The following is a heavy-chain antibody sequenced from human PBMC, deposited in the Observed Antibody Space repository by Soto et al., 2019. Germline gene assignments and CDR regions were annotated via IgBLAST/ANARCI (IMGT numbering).Heavy chain of an antibody. J-gene: IGHJ2*01. CDR3: ARGKRGPWYFEL. V-gene: IGHV4-31*03. Sequence: QVHLLESGPGVVKPSETLSLTCTVSGCSMNRVGDYWHWFRQPPGKGLEWLGNIHYGETDKYNPSLKTRLPVSAETSTKQFSVKFNSVTAADTAVYYCARGKRGPWYFELWGRGTLVAVSS. CDR1: GCSMNRVGDY. CDR2: IHYGETD.